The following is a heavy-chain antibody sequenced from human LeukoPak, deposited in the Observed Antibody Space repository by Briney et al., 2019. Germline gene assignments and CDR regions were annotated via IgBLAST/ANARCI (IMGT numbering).Heavy chain of an antibody. D-gene: IGHD2-21*02. Sequence: ASVKVSCKASGYTFTGYYMHWVRQAPGQGLEWMGWINPNSGGTNYAQKFQGRVTMTRDTSISTAYMELSRLRSDDTAVYYCARVCGDCYSDGVAFDIWGQGTMVTVSS. J-gene: IGHJ3*02. V-gene: IGHV1-2*02. CDR3: ARVCGDCYSDGVAFDI. CDR2: INPNSGGT. CDR1: GYTFTGYY.